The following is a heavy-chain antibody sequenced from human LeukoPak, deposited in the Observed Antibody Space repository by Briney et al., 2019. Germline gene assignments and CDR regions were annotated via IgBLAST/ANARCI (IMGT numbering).Heavy chain of an antibody. Sequence: SVKVSCKASGGTFSSYAISWVRQAPGQGLEWMGRIIPILGIANYAQKFQGRVTITADKSTSTAYMELSSLRSEDTAVYYCARAVTYYYDSSGYYFEGYFDYWGQGTLVTVSS. D-gene: IGHD3-22*01. J-gene: IGHJ4*02. CDR3: ARAVTYYYDSSGYYFEGYFDY. CDR2: IIPILGIA. CDR1: GGTFSSYA. V-gene: IGHV1-69*04.